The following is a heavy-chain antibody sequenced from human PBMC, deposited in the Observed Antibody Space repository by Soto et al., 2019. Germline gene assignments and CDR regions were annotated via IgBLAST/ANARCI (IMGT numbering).Heavy chain of an antibody. V-gene: IGHV6-1*01. D-gene: IGHD3-3*01. J-gene: IGHJ6*02. Sequence: SQTLALPCAISGDSVSRNSSAWNFIRQSPSRGLEWLGRTYYRSKWYNDYAVSVKSRITINPDTSKNQFSLQLNSVTPEDTAVYYCAREMEWLLYTDKHYGMDVWGQGTTVTVSS. CDR3: AREMEWLLYTDKHYGMDV. CDR2: TYYRSKWYN. CDR1: GDSVSRNSSA.